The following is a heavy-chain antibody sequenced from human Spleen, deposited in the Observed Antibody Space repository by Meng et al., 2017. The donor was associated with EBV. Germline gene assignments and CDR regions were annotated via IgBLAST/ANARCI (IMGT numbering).Heavy chain of an antibody. CDR1: GGSLGDYY. D-gene: IGHD3-10*01. CDR3: ARDGGFASGTYYPIDP. Sequence: QGQLQQWGAGLLKPAETLSLPCAVYGGSLGDYYWTWIRQAPGKGLEWIGEINHGGGTNYNPAFKSRVTMSVDTSEKQFSLKLTSVTAADTAVYYCARDGGFASGTYYPIDPWGQGILVTVSS. J-gene: IGHJ5*02. V-gene: IGHV4-34*01. CDR2: INHGGGT.